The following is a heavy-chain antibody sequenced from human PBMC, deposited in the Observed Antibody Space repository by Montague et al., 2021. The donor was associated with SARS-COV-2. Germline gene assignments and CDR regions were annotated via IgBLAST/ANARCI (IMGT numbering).Heavy chain of an antibody. Sequence: PALVKPTQTLTLTCTFSGFSLSTSGMCVSWIRQPPGKALEWLAVIDWDDDKYYSTSLKTRLTISKDTSKNQVVLTMTNMDPVDTATYYCARIRDYDILTGSYFGFDYWGQGTLVTVSS. CDR1: GFSLSTSGMC. CDR2: IDWDDDK. J-gene: IGHJ4*02. D-gene: IGHD3-9*01. V-gene: IGHV2-70*01. CDR3: ARIRDYDILTGSYFGFDY.